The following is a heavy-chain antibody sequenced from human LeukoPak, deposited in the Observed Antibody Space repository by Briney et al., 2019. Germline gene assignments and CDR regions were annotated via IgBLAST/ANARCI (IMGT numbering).Heavy chain of an antibody. CDR3: ARDQDKAFDQ. J-gene: IGHJ4*02. D-gene: IGHD2-15*01. CDR2: IYYSGST. V-gene: IGHV4-59*01. Sequence: SETLSLTCTVSVGSISSYYWSWLRQPPGKGLEWIGYIYYSGSTNYNPSLKSRVTISVDTSKNQFSLKPSYVTGAHTAEYYCARDQDKAFDQWGQGTLVTVSS. CDR1: VGSISSYY.